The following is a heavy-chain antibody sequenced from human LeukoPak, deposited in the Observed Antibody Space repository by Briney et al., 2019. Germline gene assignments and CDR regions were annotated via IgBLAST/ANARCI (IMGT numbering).Heavy chain of an antibody. Sequence: GASPRLSCAASGFIFRNYAMSWVRQAPGKGLERVSAITGSGDTTYYADSVKGRFTISRDNSKNTLYVEMNTLRAEDTAVYYCAKWGDYDILTGYYVSDFWGQGTLVTVSS. CDR2: ITGSGDTT. D-gene: IGHD3-9*01. J-gene: IGHJ4*02. CDR1: GFIFRNYA. V-gene: IGHV3-23*01. CDR3: AKWGDYDILTGYYVSDF.